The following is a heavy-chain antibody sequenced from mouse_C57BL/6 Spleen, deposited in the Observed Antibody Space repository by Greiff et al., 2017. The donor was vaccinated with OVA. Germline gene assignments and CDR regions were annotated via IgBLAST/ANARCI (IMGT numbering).Heavy chain of an antibody. V-gene: IGHV1-61*01. D-gene: IGHD1-1*01. CDR3: ARGGLLPLYYFDY. J-gene: IGHJ2*01. CDR1: GYTFTSYW. CDR2: IYPSDSET. Sequence: QVQLQQPGAELVRPGSSVKLSCKASGYTFTSYWMDWVKQRPGQGLEWIGNIYPSDSETHYNQKFKDKATLTVDKSSSTAYMQLSSLTSEDSAVDDCARGGLLPLYYFDYWGQGTTLTVSS.